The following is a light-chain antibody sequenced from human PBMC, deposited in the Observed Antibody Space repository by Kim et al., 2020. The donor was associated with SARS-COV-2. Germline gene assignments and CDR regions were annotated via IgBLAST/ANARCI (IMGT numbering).Light chain of an antibody. Sequence: EIVLTQSPATLSLSPGERATLSCRASQSVSPYLAWYQQKPGQAPRLLIYDASKRATGIPARFSGSGSRTDFTLTISSLEPDDFAVYYCQLRTNWLTSGGGTKVDIK. J-gene: IGKJ4*01. CDR1: QSVSPY. CDR3: QLRTNWLT. CDR2: DAS. V-gene: IGKV3-11*01.